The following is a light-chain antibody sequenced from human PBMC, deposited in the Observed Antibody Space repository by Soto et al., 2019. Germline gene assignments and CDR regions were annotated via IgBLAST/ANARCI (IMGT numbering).Light chain of an antibody. J-gene: IGKJ4*01. CDR2: ATS. CDR1: QSVISTY. V-gene: IGKV3-20*01. CDR3: QHYNNWPLT. Sequence: EIVLTQSPGTLSLSPGERATLSCRASQSVISTYFAWYQHKPGQAPRLLIYATSTRATGVPDRFSGSGSGTDFTLTISSLQSEDFAVYYCQHYNNWPLTFGGGTKVEIK.